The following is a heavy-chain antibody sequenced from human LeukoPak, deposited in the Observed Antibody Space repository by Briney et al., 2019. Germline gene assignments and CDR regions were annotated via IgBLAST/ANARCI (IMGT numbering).Heavy chain of an antibody. CDR3: ARESRRVGEGDFDY. J-gene: IGHJ4*02. V-gene: IGHV3-23*01. D-gene: IGHD1-26*01. CDR2: ISGSGGST. CDR1: GFTFSSYA. Sequence: GGSLRLSCAASGFTFSSYAMSWVRQAPGKGLEWVSAISGSGGSTYYADSVKGRFTISRDNAKNSLYLQMNSLRAEDTAVYYCARESRRVGEGDFDYWGQGTLVTVSS.